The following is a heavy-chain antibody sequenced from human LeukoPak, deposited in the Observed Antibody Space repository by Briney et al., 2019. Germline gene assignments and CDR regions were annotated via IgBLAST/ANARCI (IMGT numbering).Heavy chain of an antibody. CDR1: GYTFTSYA. D-gene: IGHD3-22*01. CDR3: ARGGYYYDSSGYYSRFDP. V-gene: IGHV1-3*01. J-gene: IGHJ5*02. CDR2: INAGNGNT. Sequence: GASVKVSCKASGYTFTSYAMHWVRQAPGQRLEWMGWINAGNGNTKYSQKFQGRVTITRDTSASTAYMELSSLRSEDTAVYYCARGGYYYDSSGYYSRFDPWGQGTLVTVSS.